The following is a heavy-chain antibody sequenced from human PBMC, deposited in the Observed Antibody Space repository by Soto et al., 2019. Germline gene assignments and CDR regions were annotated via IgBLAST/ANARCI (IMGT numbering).Heavy chain of an antibody. CDR1: GGTFSSYA. D-gene: IGHD3-3*01. CDR2: IIPIFGTA. J-gene: IGHJ6*02. CDR3: ARDTIFGVVGSDYYYYGMDV. V-gene: IGHV1-69*13. Sequence: SVKVSCKASGGTFSSYAISWVRQAPGQGLEWMGGIIPIFGTANYAQKFQGRVTITADESTSTAYMELSSLRSEDTAVYYCARDTIFGVVGSDYYYYGMDVWGQGTTVTVSS.